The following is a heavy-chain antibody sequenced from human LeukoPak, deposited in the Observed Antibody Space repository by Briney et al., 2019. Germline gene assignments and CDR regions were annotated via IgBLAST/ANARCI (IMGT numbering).Heavy chain of an antibody. CDR2: ISSSSSYI. CDR3: ARVGVVVPAAPLDY. D-gene: IGHD2-2*01. Sequence: GGSLRLSCAASGFTFSSYSMNWVRQAPGKGLEWVSSISSSSSYIYYADSVKGRFTISRDNAKNSLYLQMNSLRAEDTAVYYCARVGVVVPAAPLDYWGQGTLVTVSS. V-gene: IGHV3-21*01. J-gene: IGHJ4*02. CDR1: GFTFSSYS.